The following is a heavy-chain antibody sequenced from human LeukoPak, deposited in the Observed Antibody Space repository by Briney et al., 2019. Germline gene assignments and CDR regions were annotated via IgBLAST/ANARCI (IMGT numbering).Heavy chain of an antibody. CDR3: ARAGGQLRPFDY. CDR1: GFTFSDSY. CDR2: INWNGGST. Sequence: GGSLRLSCTASGFTFSDSYMTWIRHAPGKGLEWVSGINWNGGSTGYADSLKGRFTISRDNAKNSLYLQMNSLRAEDTALYYCARAGGQLRPFDYWGQGTLVTVSS. V-gene: IGHV3-20*04. D-gene: IGHD1-26*01. J-gene: IGHJ4*02.